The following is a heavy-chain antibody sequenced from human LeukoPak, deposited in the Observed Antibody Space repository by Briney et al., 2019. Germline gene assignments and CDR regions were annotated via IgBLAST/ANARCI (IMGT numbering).Heavy chain of an antibody. CDR1: GGSFSGYN. J-gene: IGHJ5*02. Sequence: SETLSLTCAVYGGSFSGYNWSWIRQPPGKGLEWIGEINHSGSTNYNPSLKSRVTISVDTSKNQFSLKLSSVTAADTAVYYCARVLGWFDPWGQGTLVTVSS. CDR3: ARVLGWFDP. D-gene: IGHD1-26*01. V-gene: IGHV4-34*01. CDR2: INHSGST.